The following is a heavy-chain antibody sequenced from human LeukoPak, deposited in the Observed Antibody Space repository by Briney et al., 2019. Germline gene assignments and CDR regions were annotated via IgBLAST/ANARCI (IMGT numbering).Heavy chain of an antibody. J-gene: IGHJ4*02. CDR1: GFTFSSYA. CDR2: ISYDGSNK. V-gene: IGHV3-30-3*01. CDR3: AKDPLSDYYDSSGYYPAQYYFDY. D-gene: IGHD3-22*01. Sequence: GGSLRLSCAASGFTFSSYAMHWVRRAPGKGLEWVAVISYDGSNKYYADSVKGRFTISRDNSKNTLYLQMNSLRAEDTAVYYCAKDPLSDYYDSSGYYPAQYYFDYWGQGTLVTVSS.